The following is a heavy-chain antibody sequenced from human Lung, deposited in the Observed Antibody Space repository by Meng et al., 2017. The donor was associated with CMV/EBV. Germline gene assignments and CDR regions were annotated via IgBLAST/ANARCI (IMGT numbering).Heavy chain of an antibody. V-gene: IGHV4-30-4*08. CDR3: AREPPDYCTSASCDYFDY. J-gene: IGHJ4*03. CDR2: VHHSRGT. D-gene: IGHD2-2*01. CDR1: GGSISSGDFY. Sequence: SCTVSGGSISSGDFYWTWIRQSPGKGLEWIGYVHHSRGTYYNPSLRSRVVISAETSKNQFSLRLTSVTAADTAMYYCAREPPDYCTSASCDYFDYWGQRTLVTVSS.